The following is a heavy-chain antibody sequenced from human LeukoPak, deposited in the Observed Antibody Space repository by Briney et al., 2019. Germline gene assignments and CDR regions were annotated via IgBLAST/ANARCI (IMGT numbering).Heavy chain of an antibody. CDR3: ATGAHRQQRLVHQIDY. CDR1: GYTLTELS. V-gene: IGHV1-24*01. D-gene: IGHD6-13*01. Sequence: ASVKVSCKVSGYTLTELSMHWVRQAPGKGLEWMGGFDPEDGETIYAQKFQGRVTMTEDTSTDTAYMELSSLRSEDTAVYYCATGAHRQQRLVHQIDYWGQGTLVTVSS. CDR2: FDPEDGET. J-gene: IGHJ4*02.